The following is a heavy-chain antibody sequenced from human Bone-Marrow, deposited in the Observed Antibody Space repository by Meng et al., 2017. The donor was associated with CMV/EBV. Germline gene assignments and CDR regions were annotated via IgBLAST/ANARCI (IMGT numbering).Heavy chain of an antibody. V-gene: IGHV3-7*01. D-gene: IGHD1-1*01. CDR3: ATDRGYLQPDN. CDR2: IDADGITK. CDR1: GFTFTRSW. J-gene: IGHJ4*02. Sequence: GESLKISCAVSGFTFTRSWLSWVRQAPGKGLEWVANIDADGITKNYADSVKGRFSISRDNTHNSLYLQMNTLSVEDTAVYYCATDRGYLQPDNWGQRTLVTVSS.